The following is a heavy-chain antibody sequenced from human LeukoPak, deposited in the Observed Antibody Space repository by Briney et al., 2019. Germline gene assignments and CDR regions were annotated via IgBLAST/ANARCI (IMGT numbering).Heavy chain of an antibody. CDR2: IVGSGGGT. V-gene: IGHV3-23*01. J-gene: IGHJ4*02. CDR1: GFTFSSYW. CDR3: AKGDSSGWFDYYFDN. D-gene: IGHD6-19*01. Sequence: GGSLRLSCVGSGFTFSSYWMSWVRQAPGKGLEWVSAIVGSGGGTYYADSVKGRFTISRDNSKDTLYLQMSSLRAEDTALYYCAKGDSSGWFDYYFDNWGQGTLVTVSS.